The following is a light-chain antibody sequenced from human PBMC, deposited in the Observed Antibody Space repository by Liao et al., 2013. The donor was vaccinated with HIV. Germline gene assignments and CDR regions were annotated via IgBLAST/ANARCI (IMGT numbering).Light chain of an antibody. CDR1: KLGNKY. V-gene: IGLV3-25*03. CDR2: QDS. CDR3: QSADSIGTYVV. J-gene: IGLJ2*01. Sequence: SYELTQPPSVSVSPGQTASITCSGDKLGNKYACWYQQKPGQSPVLVIYQDSKRPSGIPERFSGSSSGTTVTLTISGVQAEDEADYYCQSADSIGTYVVFGGGTKLTVL.